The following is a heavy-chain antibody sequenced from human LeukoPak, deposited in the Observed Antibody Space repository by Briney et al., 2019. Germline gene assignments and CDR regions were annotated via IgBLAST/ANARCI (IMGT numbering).Heavy chain of an antibody. D-gene: IGHD4-17*01. V-gene: IGHV1-24*01. CDR3: ATAMRNTVTTTFDY. CDR2: FDIEDAET. J-gene: IGHJ4*02. Sequence: ASVKVSCKVSGHSLTDLSIHWVRQAPGKGLEWMGGFDIEDAETIYGQEFEGRVTMTEDTSTDTAYMELSSLRSEDTAVYYCATAMRNTVTTTFDYWGQGTLVTVSS. CDR1: GHSLTDLS.